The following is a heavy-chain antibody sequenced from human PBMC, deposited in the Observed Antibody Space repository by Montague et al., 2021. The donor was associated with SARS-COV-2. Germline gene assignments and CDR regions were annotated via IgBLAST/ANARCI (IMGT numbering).Heavy chain of an antibody. Sequence: PALVKPTQTLTLICTFSGFLLSTSGVGVGWIRQPPGKALEWLALIYWDDDKRYSPSLKSRLTITKDTSQNQVALTMTNMDPVDTATYYCPHRRQGSASYYLDYWGQGTLVTVSS. CDR1: GFLLSTSGVG. J-gene: IGHJ4*02. D-gene: IGHD3-10*01. CDR2: IYWDDDK. CDR3: PHRRQGSASYYLDY. V-gene: IGHV2-5*02.